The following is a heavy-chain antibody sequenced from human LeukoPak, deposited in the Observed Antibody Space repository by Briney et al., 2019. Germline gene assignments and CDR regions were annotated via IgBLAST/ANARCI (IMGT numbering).Heavy chain of an antibody. CDR1: GGSISSHY. Sequence: RPSETLSLTCTVSGGSISSHYWSWIRQPPGKGLEWIGYIYYSGSTYYNPSLKSRVTISVDTSKNQFSLELSSVTAADTAVYYCARAPATLPSLFDYWGQGTLVTVSS. CDR3: ARAPATLPSLFDY. J-gene: IGHJ4*02. V-gene: IGHV4-59*08. CDR2: IYYSGST. D-gene: IGHD6-25*01.